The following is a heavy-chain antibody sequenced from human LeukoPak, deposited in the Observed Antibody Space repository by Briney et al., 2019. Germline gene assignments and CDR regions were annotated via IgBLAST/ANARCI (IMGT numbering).Heavy chain of an antibody. CDR1: GGSISSYY. V-gene: IGHV4-59*08. CDR3: ARAHSSGWYQDAFDI. D-gene: IGHD6-19*01. J-gene: IGHJ3*02. Sequence: SETLSLTCTVSGGSISSYYWSWIRQPPGKGLEWIGYIYYSGSTNYNPSLKSRVTISVDTSKNQFSLELSSVTAADTAVYYCARAHSSGWYQDAFDIWGQGTMVTVSS. CDR2: IYYSGST.